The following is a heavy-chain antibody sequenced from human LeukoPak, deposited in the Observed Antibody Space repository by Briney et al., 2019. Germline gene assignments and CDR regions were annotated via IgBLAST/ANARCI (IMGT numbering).Heavy chain of an antibody. D-gene: IGHD6-13*01. CDR1: GFTFSSYW. CDR2: IKQDGSEK. J-gene: IGHJ6*03. V-gene: IGHV3-7*04. Sequence: GGSLRLSCAASGFTFSSYWMSWVRQAPGKGLEWVANIKQDGSEKYYVDSVKGRFTISRDNSKNTLYLQMNSLRAEDTAVYYCARARIAAAGTPDYYYMDVWGKGTTVTVSS. CDR3: ARARIAAAGTPDYYYMDV.